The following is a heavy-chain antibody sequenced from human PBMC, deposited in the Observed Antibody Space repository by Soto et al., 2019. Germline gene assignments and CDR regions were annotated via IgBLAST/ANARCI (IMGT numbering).Heavy chain of an antibody. J-gene: IGHJ4*02. CDR1: GFTFSSYA. Sequence: QVQLVESGGGVVQPGRSLRLSCAASGFTFSSYAMHWVRQAPGKGLEWVAVISYDGSNKYYADSVKGRFTISRDNSKNTLYLQMNSLRAEDTAVYYCARDASGYSGYDYRYPPGDWGQGTLVTVSS. CDR2: ISYDGSNK. V-gene: IGHV3-30-3*01. D-gene: IGHD5-12*01. CDR3: ARDASGYSGYDYRYPPGD.